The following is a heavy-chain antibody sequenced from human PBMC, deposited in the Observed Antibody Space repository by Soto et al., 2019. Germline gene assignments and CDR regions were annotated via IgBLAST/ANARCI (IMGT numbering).Heavy chain of an antibody. Sequence: QITLKESGPTLVKPTQTLTLTCTFSGFSLSTSGVGVGWIRQPPGKALEWLALIYWDDDNRYSPSLKSRLTITKDTSKNQVVLTMTNMDPVDTATYYCAHRRVTMVRGVIPRDYYFDYWGQGTLVTVSS. J-gene: IGHJ4*02. CDR2: IYWDDDN. V-gene: IGHV2-5*02. D-gene: IGHD3-10*01. CDR3: AHRRVTMVRGVIPRDYYFDY. CDR1: GFSLSTSGVG.